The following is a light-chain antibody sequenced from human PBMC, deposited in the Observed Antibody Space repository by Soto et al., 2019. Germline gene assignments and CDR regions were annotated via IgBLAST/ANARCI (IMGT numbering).Light chain of an antibody. Sequence: QSVLTQPPSVSGAPGQRVTLSCTGNTSNLGAGYDVHWYQQLPGTAPKLVIFGNRNRPSGFPERFSGSKSGTSASLAITGLQAEDEADYSCQGYDYRLTAAVFGGGTKLTVL. CDR1: TSNLGAGYD. V-gene: IGLV1-40*01. J-gene: IGLJ3*02. CDR3: QGYDYRLTAAV. CDR2: GNR.